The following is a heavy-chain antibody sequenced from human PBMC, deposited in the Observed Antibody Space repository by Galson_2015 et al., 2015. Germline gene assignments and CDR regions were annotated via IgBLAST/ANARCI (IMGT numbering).Heavy chain of an antibody. CDR1: GFTFSNFA. CDR3: AKDPQYSHVRGIMDI. D-gene: IGHD3-10*02. CDR2: ISNSADIT. J-gene: IGHJ6*02. Sequence: SLRLSCAASGFTFSNFAMSWVRQAPGKGLEWVSVISNSADITYYADSVMGRFTISRDNSKNTLYLQMNSLRADDTALYHCAKDPQYSHVRGIMDIWGQWTTVIVSS. V-gene: IGHV3-23*01.